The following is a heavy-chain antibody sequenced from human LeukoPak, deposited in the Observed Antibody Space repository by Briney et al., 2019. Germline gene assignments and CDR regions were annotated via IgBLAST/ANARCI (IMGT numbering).Heavy chain of an antibody. V-gene: IGHV3-33*01. CDR3: AREENILTGYYRH. J-gene: IGHJ4*02. CDR2: IWYDGSNK. D-gene: IGHD3-9*01. CDR1: GFTFSSYG. Sequence: GGSLRLSCAAPGFTFSSYGMHWVGQAQGKGRGWVAVIWYDGSNKYYADSVKGRFTISRDNSKNTLYLQMNSLRAEDTAVYYCAREENILTGYYRHWGQGTLVTVSS.